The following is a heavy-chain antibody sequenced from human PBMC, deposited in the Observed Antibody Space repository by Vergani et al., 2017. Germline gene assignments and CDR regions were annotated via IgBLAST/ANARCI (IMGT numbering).Heavy chain of an antibody. CDR1: GFTFSSYA. Sequence: EVQLLESGGDLVQPGGSLRLSCAASGFTFSSYAMSWVRQAPGKGLDWVSAIRGSGGSTFYADSVKGRFTISRDNSNGTLYLQMNSLGAEDTAVYYCAXEGRGLMVYATLNYFDYWGQGTLVTVSS. V-gene: IGHV3-23*01. CDR2: IRGSGGST. CDR3: AXEGRGLMVYATLNYFDY. D-gene: IGHD2-8*01. J-gene: IGHJ4*02.